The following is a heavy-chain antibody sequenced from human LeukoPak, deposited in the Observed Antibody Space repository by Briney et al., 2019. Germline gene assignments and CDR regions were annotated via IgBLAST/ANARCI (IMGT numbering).Heavy chain of an antibody. D-gene: IGHD4-11*01. CDR2: VNPHSDNA. CDR3: AKARKATTSTDYSYFYYMDV. V-gene: IGHV1-8*02. CDR1: VNGFPYFD. J-gene: IGHJ6*02. Sequence: ASVKVSCKASVNGFPYFDVNWVRQASGQGLEWIGWVNPHSDNASYGQRFQGRVTITTDISTATVYMELSSLISDDTAVYYCAKARKATTSTDYSYFYYMDVWGQGTTVTVSS.